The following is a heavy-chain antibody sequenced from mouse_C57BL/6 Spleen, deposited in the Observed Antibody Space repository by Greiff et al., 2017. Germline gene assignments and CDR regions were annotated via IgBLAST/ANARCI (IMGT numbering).Heavy chain of an antibody. J-gene: IGHJ2*01. CDR1: GYTFTDYY. D-gene: IGHD1-1*01. CDR3: ARGGYYGTPYYFDY. Sequence: VQRVESGAELVRPGASVKLSCKASGYTFTDYYINWVKQRPGQGLEWIARIYPGSGNTYYNEKFKGKATLTAEKSSSTAYMQLSSLTSEDSAVYFCARGGYYGTPYYFDYWGQGTTLTVSS. CDR2: IYPGSGNT. V-gene: IGHV1-76*01.